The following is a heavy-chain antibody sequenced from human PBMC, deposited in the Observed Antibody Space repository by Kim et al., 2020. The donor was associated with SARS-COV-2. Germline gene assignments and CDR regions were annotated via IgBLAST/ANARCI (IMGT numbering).Heavy chain of an antibody. V-gene: IGHV4-39*07. CDR3: ARDTTVVTPGYDY. Sequence: SETLSLTCTVSGGSISSSSYYWGWIRQPPGKGLEWIGSIYYSGSTYYNPSLKSRVTISVDTSKNQFSLKLSSVTAADTAVYYCARDTTVVTPGYDYWGQGTLVTVSS. J-gene: IGHJ4*02. CDR1: GGSISSSSYY. CDR2: IYYSGST. D-gene: IGHD4-17*01.